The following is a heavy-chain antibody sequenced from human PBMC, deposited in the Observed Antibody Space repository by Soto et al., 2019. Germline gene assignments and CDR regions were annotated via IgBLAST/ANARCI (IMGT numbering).Heavy chain of an antibody. CDR3: ASLGEGMYDILTGYYNRGAFDI. D-gene: IGHD3-9*01. Sequence: SETLSLTCAVYGGSFSGYYWSWIRQPPGKGLEWIGEINHSGSTNYNPSLKSRVTISVDTSKNQFSLKLSSVTAADTAVYYCASLGEGMYDILTGYYNRGAFDIWGQGTMVTVSS. CDR1: GGSFSGYY. CDR2: INHSGST. J-gene: IGHJ3*02. V-gene: IGHV4-34*01.